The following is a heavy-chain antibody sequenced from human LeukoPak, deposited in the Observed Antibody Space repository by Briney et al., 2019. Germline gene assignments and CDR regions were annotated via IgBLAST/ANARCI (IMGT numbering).Heavy chain of an antibody. J-gene: IGHJ4*02. CDR3: ARDVPLNALDY. CDR1: GFTFSSYE. Sequence: GGSLRLSCAASGFTFSSYEMNWVRQAPGKGLEWVSYISSSGSTIYYADSVKGRFTISRDSAKNSLYLQMNSLRAEDTAVYYCARDVPLNALDYWGQGTLVTVSS. V-gene: IGHV3-48*03. CDR2: ISSSGSTI. D-gene: IGHD2-2*01.